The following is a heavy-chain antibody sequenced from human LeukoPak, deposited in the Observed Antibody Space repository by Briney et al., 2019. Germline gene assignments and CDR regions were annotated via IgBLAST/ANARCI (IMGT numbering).Heavy chain of an antibody. CDR2: ISYDGSNT. D-gene: IGHD3-22*01. Sequence: GGSLRLSYAASGFTFSPYAMHWVRQAPGKGLEWVAVISYDGSNTYYADSVKGRFTISRDNSKNTLYLQMNSLRTDDTAVYYCARTVKWLSPHFDYWGQGTLVTVSS. J-gene: IGHJ4*02. CDR3: ARTVKWLSPHFDY. V-gene: IGHV3-30-3*01. CDR1: GFTFSPYA.